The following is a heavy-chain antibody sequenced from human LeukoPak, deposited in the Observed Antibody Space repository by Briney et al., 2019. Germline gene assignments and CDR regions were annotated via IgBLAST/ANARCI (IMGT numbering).Heavy chain of an antibody. CDR3: VKDATPWNSIWDYFDF. CDR1: GFTFNTYA. V-gene: IGHV3-23*01. CDR2: IGGGDDI. Sequence: GGSLRLSCAASGFTFNTYAMSWVRQAPGRGLEWVSGIGGGDDIHYADSVKGRFTVSRDDSKNTLYLRMNSLRAEDTAIYYCVKDATPWNSIWDYFDFWGQGTLVTVSS. D-gene: IGHD1-7*01. J-gene: IGHJ4*02.